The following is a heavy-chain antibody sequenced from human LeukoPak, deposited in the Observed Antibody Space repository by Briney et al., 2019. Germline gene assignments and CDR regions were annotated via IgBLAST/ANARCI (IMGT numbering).Heavy chain of an antibody. CDR2: ITASGSRA. V-gene: IGHV3-23*01. CDR1: QFKFNNFG. Sequence: GGSLRLSCATSQFKFNNFGMTWVRQAPGKGLEWVSSITASGSRAQYADSVQGRFTISRDNSKNTLYLQMNSLRAKDTAVYYCAKDAGIAAAMYYFDYWGQGTLVTVSS. J-gene: IGHJ4*02. D-gene: IGHD6-13*01. CDR3: AKDAGIAAAMYYFDY.